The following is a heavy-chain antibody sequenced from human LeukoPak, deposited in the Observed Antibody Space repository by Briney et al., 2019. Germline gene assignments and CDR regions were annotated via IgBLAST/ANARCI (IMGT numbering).Heavy chain of an antibody. D-gene: IGHD6-19*01. J-gene: IGHJ3*02. Sequence: GGSLRLSCAASGFTFSSYSMNWVRQAPGKGLEWVSSISSSSSYIYYADSVKGRFTISRDNAKNSLYLQMNSLRAEDTAVYYCARQAVAAYPDLDAFDIWAKGQWSPSLQ. CDR1: GFTFSSYS. V-gene: IGHV3-21*01. CDR2: ISSSSSYI. CDR3: ARQAVAAYPDLDAFDI.